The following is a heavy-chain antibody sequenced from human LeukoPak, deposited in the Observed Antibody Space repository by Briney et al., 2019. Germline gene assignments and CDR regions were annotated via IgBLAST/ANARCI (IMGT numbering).Heavy chain of an antibody. CDR1: GFTFSSYW. CDR2: IKQDGSEK. D-gene: IGHD7-27*01. J-gene: IGHJ4*02. V-gene: IGHV3-7*01. CDR3: AGRLLLPGLNWGVDY. Sequence: GGSLRLXCAASGFTFSSYWMSWVRQAPGKGLEWVANIKQDGSEKSYVDSVKGRFTISRDNAKNSLYLQMNSLRAEDTAVYYCAGRLLLPGLNWGVDYWGQGTLVTVSS.